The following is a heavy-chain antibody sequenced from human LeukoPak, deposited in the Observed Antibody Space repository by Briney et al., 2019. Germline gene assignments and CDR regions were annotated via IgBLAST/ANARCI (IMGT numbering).Heavy chain of an antibody. D-gene: IGHD3-10*01. CDR2: ISSSGSTI. CDR1: GFTFSDYY. J-gene: IGHJ6*03. Sequence: GGSLRLSCAASGFTFSDYYMSWIRQAPGKGLEGVSYISSSGSTIYYADSVKGRFTISRDNAKNSLYLQMNSLRAEDTAVYYCARGKRSSGSGSFSKSYYYYMDVWGKGTTVTISS. CDR3: ARGKRSSGSGSFSKSYYYYMDV. V-gene: IGHV3-11*01.